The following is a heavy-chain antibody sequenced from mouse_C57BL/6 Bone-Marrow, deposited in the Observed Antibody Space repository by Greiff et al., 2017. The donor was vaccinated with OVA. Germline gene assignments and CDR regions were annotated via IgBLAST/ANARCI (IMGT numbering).Heavy chain of an antibody. CDR1: GYTFTSYW. J-gene: IGHJ3*01. CDR2: IHPNSGST. D-gene: IGHD1-1*01. V-gene: IGHV1-64*01. Sequence: VQLQQPGAELVKPGASVKLSCKASGYTFTSYWMHWVKQRPGQGLEWIGMIHPNSGSTNYNEKFKSKATLTVDKSSSTAYMQLSSLTSEDSAVYYCARGDLYYYGSGAYWGQGTLVTVSA. CDR3: ARGDLYYYGSGAY.